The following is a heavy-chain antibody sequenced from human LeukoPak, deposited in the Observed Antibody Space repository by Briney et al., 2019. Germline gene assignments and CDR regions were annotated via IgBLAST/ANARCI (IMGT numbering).Heavy chain of an antibody. V-gene: IGHV5-51*01. J-gene: IGHJ3*01. CDR3: ARPNITSYYDSRGYDAFDV. D-gene: IGHD3-22*01. CDR2: IYPDDSDT. Sequence: GESLKISCKGFGYSFTTYWLGWVRQMPGKGLEWMGIIYPDDSDTRYSPSFQGQVTISADKSVRTAYLQWSSLKASDTAMYYCARPNITSYYDSRGYDAFDVWGQGTMVTVSS. CDR1: GYSFTTYW.